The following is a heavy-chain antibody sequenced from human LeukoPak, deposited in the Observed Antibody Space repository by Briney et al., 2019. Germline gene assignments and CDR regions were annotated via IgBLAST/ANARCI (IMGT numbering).Heavy chain of an antibody. J-gene: IGHJ4*02. D-gene: IGHD2-15*01. Sequence: GGSLRLSCAASGFTFSSYWMSWVRQAPGKGLEWVANIKQDGSEKYYVDSVKGRFTISRDNAKNSLYLQMNSLRAEDTAVYYCARVIVVVVAATPSLTYYFDYWGQGTLVTVSS. CDR1: GFTFSSYW. CDR2: IKQDGSEK. V-gene: IGHV3-7*01. CDR3: ARVIVVVVAATPSLTYYFDY.